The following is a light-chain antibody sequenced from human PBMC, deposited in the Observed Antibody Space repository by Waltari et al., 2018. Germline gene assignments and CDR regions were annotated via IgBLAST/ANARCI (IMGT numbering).Light chain of an antibody. CDR1: SSDVGGYNY. CDR2: EVS. J-gene: IGLJ3*02. V-gene: IGLV2-8*01. CDR3: ASYASSNRVV. Sequence: QSALTQPPSASGSPGQSVTISCTGTSSDVGGYNYVSWYQQHPGKAPKLMIYEVSKRPSGVPDRVSGSKSGNTASLTVSGLQAEDEADYYCASYASSNRVVVGGGTKLTVL.